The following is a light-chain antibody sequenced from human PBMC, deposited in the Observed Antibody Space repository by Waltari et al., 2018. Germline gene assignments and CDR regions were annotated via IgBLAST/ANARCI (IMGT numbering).Light chain of an antibody. CDR3: MQGTHWPYT. J-gene: IGKJ2*01. CDR2: RVS. Sequence: DVVMTQSPLSLPVTLGQPASISCKSSQSLVHSDGNTHLNWFHQRPGQSPRRLIYRVSNRDPGVPDRFSGGGSGTDFTLKISRVEAEDVGVYYYMQGTHWPYTFGQGTRLDIK. CDR1: QSLVHSDGNTH. V-gene: IGKV2-30*02.